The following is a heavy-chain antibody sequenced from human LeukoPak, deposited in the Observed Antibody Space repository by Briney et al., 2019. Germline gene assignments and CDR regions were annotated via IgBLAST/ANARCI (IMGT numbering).Heavy chain of an antibody. CDR3: ARVGPIGMSGWSRSLPYYYYYMDV. D-gene: IGHD6-19*01. J-gene: IGHJ6*03. Sequence: GASVKVSCKASGYTFTSYDINWVRQATGQGLEWMGWMNPNSGNTGYAQKFQGRVTITRNTSISTAYMELSSLRSEDTAVYYCARVGPIGMSGWSRSLPYYYYYMDVWGKGTTVTVSS. CDR2: MNPNSGNT. V-gene: IGHV1-8*03. CDR1: GYTFTSYD.